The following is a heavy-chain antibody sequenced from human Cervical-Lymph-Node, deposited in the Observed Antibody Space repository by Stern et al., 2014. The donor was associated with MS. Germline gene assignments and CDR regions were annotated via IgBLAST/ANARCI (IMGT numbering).Heavy chain of an antibody. CDR3: ATLGWADY. CDR1: GFSFSNYW. Sequence: VQLVESGGGLVQPGGSLRLSCAASGFSFSNYWMNWVRQAPGKGLVWVSRIDSDWSTTGYADSVKGRFTISRDNAKNTLYLQMNSLRAEDTAVYYCATLGWADYWGQGTLVTVSS. D-gene: IGHD5-24*01. CDR2: IDSDWSTT. J-gene: IGHJ4*02. V-gene: IGHV3-74*02.